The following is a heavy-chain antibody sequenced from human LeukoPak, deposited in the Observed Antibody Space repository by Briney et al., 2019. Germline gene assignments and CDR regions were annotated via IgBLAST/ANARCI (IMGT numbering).Heavy chain of an antibody. D-gene: IGHD2-15*01. CDR2: IYYSGST. J-gene: IGHJ1*01. CDR1: GGSISSSTYF. V-gene: IGHV4-39*01. Sequence: ASETLSLTCTVSGGSISSSTYFWGWIRQPPGKGLEWVVSIYYSGSTYYNPSLKGRVTMSVDTSKNQFSLSLSSVTAADRAVYYCARHGCVGGSCYRGEVLQHWGQGTLVTVSS. CDR3: ARHGCVGGSCYRGEVLQH.